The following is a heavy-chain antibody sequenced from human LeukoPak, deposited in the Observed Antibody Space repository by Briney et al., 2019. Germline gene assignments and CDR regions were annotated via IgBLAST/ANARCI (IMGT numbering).Heavy chain of an antibody. CDR3: ARQETVYCSGGSCSDGWFDP. CDR2: INPSGGST. Sequence: ASVKVSCKASGYAFTSYYMHWVRQAPGQGLEWMGIINPSGGSTNYAQKFQGRVTMTRDMSTSTAYMELSSLRSEDMAVYYCARQETVYCSGGSCSDGWFDPWGQGTLVTVSS. CDR1: GYAFTSYY. D-gene: IGHD2-15*01. V-gene: IGHV1-46*01. J-gene: IGHJ5*02.